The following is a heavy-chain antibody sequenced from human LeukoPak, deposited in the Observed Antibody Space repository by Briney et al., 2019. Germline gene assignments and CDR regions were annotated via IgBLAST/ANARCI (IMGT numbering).Heavy chain of an antibody. CDR1: GFTFDDYA. J-gene: IGHJ4*02. Sequence: QSGGSLRLSCAASGFTFDDYAMHWVRHAPGKGLEWVSGISWNSGSIGYADSVKGRFTISRDNAKNSLYLQMNSLRAEDTALYYCAKDMFSSWGEVLDYWGQGTLVTVSS. CDR3: AKDMFSSWGEVLDY. CDR2: ISWNSGSI. D-gene: IGHD6-13*01. V-gene: IGHV3-9*01.